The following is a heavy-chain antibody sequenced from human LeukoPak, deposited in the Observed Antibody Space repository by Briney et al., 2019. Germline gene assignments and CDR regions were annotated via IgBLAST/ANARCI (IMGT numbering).Heavy chain of an antibody. CDR3: AKGPFPRYDSSGLDY. CDR2: IRYDGSNK. Sequence: GGSLRLSCAASGFTFSSYGMHWVRQAPGKGLEWVAFIRYDGSNKYNADSVEGRFTISRDNSKNTLYLQMNSLRAEDTAVYYCAKGPFPRYDSSGLDYWGQGTLVTVSS. J-gene: IGHJ4*02. D-gene: IGHD3-22*01. CDR1: GFTFSSYG. V-gene: IGHV3-30*02.